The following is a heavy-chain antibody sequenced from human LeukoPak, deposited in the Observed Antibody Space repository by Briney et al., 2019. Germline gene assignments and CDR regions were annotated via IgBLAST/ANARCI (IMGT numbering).Heavy chain of an antibody. J-gene: IGHJ3*02. CDR1: GGSISSYY. Sequence: SETLSLTCTVSGGSISSYYWSWIRQPAGKGLEWIGRIYTSGSTDYNPSLKSRVTMSVDMSKNQFSLKLSSVTAADTAVYYCARDRGYYDSSGYYAFDIWGQGTMVTVSS. D-gene: IGHD3-22*01. V-gene: IGHV4-4*07. CDR2: IYTSGST. CDR3: ARDRGYYDSSGYYAFDI.